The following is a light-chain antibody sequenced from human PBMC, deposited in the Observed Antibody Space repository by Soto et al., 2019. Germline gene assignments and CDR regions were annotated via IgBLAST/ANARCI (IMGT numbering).Light chain of an antibody. J-gene: IGLJ2*01. Sequence: QSVLTQPPSASGTPGQRVTISCSGSSSNIGSNYVYWYQQLPGTAPTLLIYNNQRPSGVPDRFSGSKSGTSASLAISGLRSEDEGNYYCAAWDDSLSASYVVFGGGTQLTVL. V-gene: IGLV1-47*01. CDR1: SSNIGSNY. CDR3: AAWDDSLSASYVV. CDR2: NN.